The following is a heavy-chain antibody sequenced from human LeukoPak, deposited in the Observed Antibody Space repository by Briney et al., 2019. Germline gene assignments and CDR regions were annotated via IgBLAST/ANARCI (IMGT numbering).Heavy chain of an antibody. Sequence: PGGSLRLSCAASGFTFSSYWMSWVRQAPGKGLEWVANIKQDGSEKNYVDSVKGRFTISRDNAKNSLYLQMNSLRAEDTAVYYCARVAKGNSGSYFDYWGQGTLVTVSS. V-gene: IGHV3-7*01. CDR2: IKQDGSEK. D-gene: IGHD1-26*01. CDR3: ARVAKGNSGSYFDY. J-gene: IGHJ4*02. CDR1: GFTFSSYW.